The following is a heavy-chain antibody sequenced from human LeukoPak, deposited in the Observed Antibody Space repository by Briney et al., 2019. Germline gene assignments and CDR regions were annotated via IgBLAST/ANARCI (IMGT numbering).Heavy chain of an antibody. J-gene: IGHJ4*02. V-gene: IGHV3-7*01. D-gene: IGHD1-26*01. CDR2: IRQDGSEK. CDR1: GFTFSSFW. CDR3: ARDRVGATDYFDY. Sequence: GGSLRLSCEASGFTFSSFWMNWVRQAPGKGLEWVANIRQDGSEKHYADSVKGRFIISRDNSKSTLYLQMNSLRAEDTAVYYCARDRVGATDYFDYWGQGTLVTVSS.